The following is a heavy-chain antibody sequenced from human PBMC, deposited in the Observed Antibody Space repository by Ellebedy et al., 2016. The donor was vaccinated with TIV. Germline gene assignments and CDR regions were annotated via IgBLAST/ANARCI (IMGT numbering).Heavy chain of an antibody. Sequence: GGSLRLSCAASGFTFSDYYMSWIRQAPGKGLEWVSYISSSGSTIYYADSVKGRFTISRDNAKNSLYPQMNSLRAEDTAVYYCARVHHDSTYYDYVWGSYRSYYFDYWGQGTLVTVSS. J-gene: IGHJ4*02. D-gene: IGHD3-16*02. V-gene: IGHV3-11*04. CDR3: ARVHHDSTYYDYVWGSYRSYYFDY. CDR1: GFTFSDYY. CDR2: ISSSGSTI.